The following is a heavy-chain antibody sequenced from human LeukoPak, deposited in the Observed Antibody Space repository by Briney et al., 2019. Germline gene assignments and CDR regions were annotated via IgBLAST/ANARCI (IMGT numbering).Heavy chain of an antibody. V-gene: IGHV4-30-4*01. Sequence: SETLSLTCTVSGGSIISGDYYWSWIRQPPGKGLEWVGYIYYSGSTYYNPSLKSRVTISVDTSKNQFSLKLSSVTAADTVVYYCAREVEGHPTGDWGQGTLVTVSS. CDR1: GGSIISGDYY. CDR2: IYYSGST. CDR3: AREVEGHPTGD. J-gene: IGHJ4*02. D-gene: IGHD7-27*01.